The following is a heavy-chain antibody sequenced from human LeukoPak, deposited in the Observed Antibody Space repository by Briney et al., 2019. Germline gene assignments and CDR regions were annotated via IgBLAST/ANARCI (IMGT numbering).Heavy chain of an antibody. D-gene: IGHD3-22*01. CDR1: GFTFSSYS. CDR3: ARRYYYDSSGCDY. CDR2: ISSRSGYI. J-gene: IGHJ4*02. V-gene: IGHV3-21*01. Sequence: GGSLRLSCAASGFTFSSYSMNWVRQAPGKGLEWVSSISSRSGYIYYADSVKGRFTISRDNAKNSLYLQMNSLRAEDTAVYYCARRYYYDSSGCDYWGQGTLVTVSS.